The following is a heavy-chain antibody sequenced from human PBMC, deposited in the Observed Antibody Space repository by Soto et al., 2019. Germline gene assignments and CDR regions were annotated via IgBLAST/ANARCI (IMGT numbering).Heavy chain of an antibody. CDR1: GYTFTSYV. V-gene: IGHV1-18*01. CDR2: ISAYNGNT. CDR3: ATRRVYSSSPFDE. D-gene: IGHD2-2*01. Sequence: EASVNVCSKAPGYTFTSYVLISLRQGPGQGLEWMGWISAYNGNTNYAQKLQGRVTMTTDTSTDTAYMELSSLRSEDTAVDYCATRRVYSSSPFDEWGQVNLITFS. J-gene: IGHJ4*02.